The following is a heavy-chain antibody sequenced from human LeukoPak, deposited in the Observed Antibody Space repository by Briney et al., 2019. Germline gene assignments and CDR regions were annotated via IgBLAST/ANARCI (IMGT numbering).Heavy chain of an antibody. Sequence: SETLSLTCPVYGGSFSGYYWSWIRQPPGKGLEWIGEINHSGSTNYNPSLKSRVIISVDSSKNQFSLKLSSVTAADTAVYYCATVGYSYGIDYWGQGTLVTVSS. CDR2: INHSGST. CDR1: GGSFSGYY. J-gene: IGHJ4*02. CDR3: ATVGYSYGIDY. V-gene: IGHV4-34*01. D-gene: IGHD5-18*01.